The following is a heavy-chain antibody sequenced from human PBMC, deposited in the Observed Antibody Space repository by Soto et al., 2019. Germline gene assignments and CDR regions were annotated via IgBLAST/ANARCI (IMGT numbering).Heavy chain of an antibody. V-gene: IGHV1-69*04. CDR3: ARDMPLPPWDDILTGLPHDG. CDR2: IIPILGIA. D-gene: IGHD3-9*01. J-gene: IGHJ4*02. Sequence: ASVKVSCKASGGTFSSYTISWVRQAPGQGLEWMGRIIPILGIANYAQKFQGRVTITADKSTSTAYMELSSLRSEDTAVYYCARDMPLPPWDDILTGLPHDGWGQGTLVTVSS. CDR1: GGTFSSYT.